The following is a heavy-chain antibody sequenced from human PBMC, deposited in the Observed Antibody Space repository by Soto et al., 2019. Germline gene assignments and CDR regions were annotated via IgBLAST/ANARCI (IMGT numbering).Heavy chain of an antibody. J-gene: IGHJ6*03. Sequence: GGSLRLSCAASGFTVSSNYMSWVRQAPGKGLEWVSVIYSGGSTYYADSVKGRFTISRDNSKNTLYLQMNSLRAEDTAVYYCARDYRSWIDYYYYYYMDVWGKGTTVTVSS. D-gene: IGHD3-10*01. V-gene: IGHV3-66*01. CDR1: GFTVSSNY. CDR2: IYSGGST. CDR3: ARDYRSWIDYYYYYYMDV.